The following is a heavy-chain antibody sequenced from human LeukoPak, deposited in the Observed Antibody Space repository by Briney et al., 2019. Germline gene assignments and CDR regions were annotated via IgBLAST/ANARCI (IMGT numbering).Heavy chain of an antibody. CDR1: GFTFSDYY. J-gene: IGHJ4*02. CDR3: ARGARFLDY. Sequence: PGGSLRLSCAASGFTFSDYYMSWIRQAPGKGLEWIGEINHSGSTNYNPSLKSRVTISVDTSKNQFSLKLSSVTAADTAVYYCARGARFLDYWGQGTLVTVSS. D-gene: IGHD3-3*01. V-gene: IGHV4-34*01. CDR2: INHSGST.